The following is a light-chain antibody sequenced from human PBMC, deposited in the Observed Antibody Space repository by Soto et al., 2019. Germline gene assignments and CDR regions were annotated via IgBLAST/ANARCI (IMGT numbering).Light chain of an antibody. CDR3: AAWDDSLSGWV. CDR2: RNN. V-gene: IGLV1-47*01. J-gene: IGLJ3*02. Sequence: QSVLTQPPSASGTPGQRVTISCSGGSSNIGNNYVYWYQHLPGTAHKLLMYRNNQRPSGVPDRFSGSKSATSASLAISGLRSEDETDYYCAAWDDSLSGWVFGGGTKLTVL. CDR1: SSNIGNNY.